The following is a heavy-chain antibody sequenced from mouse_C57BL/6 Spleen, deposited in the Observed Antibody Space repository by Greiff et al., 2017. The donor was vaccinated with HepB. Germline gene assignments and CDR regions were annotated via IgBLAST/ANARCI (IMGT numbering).Heavy chain of an antibody. CDR1: GYSFTSYY. J-gene: IGHJ4*01. Sequence: QVQLQQSGPELVKPGASVKISCKASGYSFTSYYIHWVKQRPGQGLEWIGWIYPGSGNTKYNEKFKGKATLTADTSSSTAYMQLSSLTSEDSAVYYCAAFYDYDAMDYWGQGTSVTVSS. CDR3: AAFYDYDAMDY. V-gene: IGHV1-66*01. D-gene: IGHD1-1*01. CDR2: IYPGSGNT.